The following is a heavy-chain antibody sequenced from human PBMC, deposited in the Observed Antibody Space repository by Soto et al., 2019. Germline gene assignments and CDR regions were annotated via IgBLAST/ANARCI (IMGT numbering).Heavy chain of an antibody. CDR2: INADNGNT. Sequence: ASVKVSCKASGYTFTIYSMHWVRQAPGQRLEWMGWINADNGNTKYSQKFQGRVTITRDTSASTAYMELSSLRSEDTAVYYCARGPTAMVLDYWGQGTLVTVSS. J-gene: IGHJ4*02. V-gene: IGHV1-3*01. CDR1: GYTFTIYS. CDR3: ARGPTAMVLDY. D-gene: IGHD5-18*01.